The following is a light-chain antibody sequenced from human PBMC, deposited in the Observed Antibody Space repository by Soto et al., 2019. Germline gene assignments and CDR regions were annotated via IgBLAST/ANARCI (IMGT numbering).Light chain of an antibody. CDR3: QQYGSSPWP. V-gene: IGKV3-20*01. J-gene: IGKJ1*01. CDR1: QSVSSSY. Sequence: EIVLTQSPGTLSLSPGERATLSCRASQSVSSSYLAWYQQKPGQAPRLLIYVASKRATGIPDRFSGSGSGTDSTLTISRLEPEDFAVYYCQQYGSSPWPFGQGTKV. CDR2: VAS.